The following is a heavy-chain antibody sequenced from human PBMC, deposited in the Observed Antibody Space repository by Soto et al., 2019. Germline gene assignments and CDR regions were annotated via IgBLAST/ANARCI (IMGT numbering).Heavy chain of an antibody. D-gene: IGHD3-9*01. J-gene: IGHJ6*02. CDR1: GGSFSGYY. CDR3: ARDIWTGYPYYYYYVLDF. V-gene: IGHV4-34*01. CDR2: INHSGST. Sequence: SETLSLTCAVYGGSFSGYYWSWIRQPPGKGLEWIGEINHSGSTNYNPSLKSRVTISVDTSKNQFSLKLSSVTAADTAVYYCARDIWTGYPYYYYYVLDFCGQGTTVTVSS.